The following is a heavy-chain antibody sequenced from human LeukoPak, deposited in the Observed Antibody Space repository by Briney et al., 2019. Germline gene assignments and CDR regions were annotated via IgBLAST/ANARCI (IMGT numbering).Heavy chain of an antibody. CDR3: AAFSANIPPMVPH. D-gene: IGHD3-10*01. J-gene: IGHJ4*01. V-gene: IGHV4-38-2*01. CDR1: CYSISSGYY. Sequence: SETLSLTCAVSCYSISSGYYWDWIRQPPGKGLERIGSIFHTGNTYYNASLKSPLTILLDTSKNQFSLKLTSVTAADTAVYYCAAFSANIPPMVPHWGDGTLVTVS. CDR2: IFHTGNT.